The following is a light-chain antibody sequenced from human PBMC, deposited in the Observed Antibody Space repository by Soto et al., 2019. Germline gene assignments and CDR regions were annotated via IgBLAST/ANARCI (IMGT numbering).Light chain of an antibody. CDR1: QGISSA. V-gene: IGKV1D-13*01. CDR3: QQYDNGLIT. CDR2: DAS. Sequence: AIQLTQSPSSLSASVGDRVTITCRASQGISSALAWYQQKPGKAPKLLIYDASSLESGVPSRFSGSGSGTDFTLAISSLQPEDIATYYCQQYDNGLITFGQGTRLEIK. J-gene: IGKJ5*01.